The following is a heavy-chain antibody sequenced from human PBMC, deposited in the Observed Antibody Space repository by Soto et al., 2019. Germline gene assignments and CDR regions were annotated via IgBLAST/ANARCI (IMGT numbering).Heavy chain of an antibody. D-gene: IGHD3-3*02. Sequence: GGSLRLSCAASRFTFSSYGMHWVRQAPGKGLEWVAVISYDGSEKHYADSVKGRFTISRDNSKNTLYLQMNSLAAEDTALYYCAKEDISMKAFDIWGQGTVVTVSS. CDR2: ISYDGSEK. V-gene: IGHV3-30*18. CDR3: AKEDISMKAFDI. J-gene: IGHJ3*02. CDR1: RFTFSSYG.